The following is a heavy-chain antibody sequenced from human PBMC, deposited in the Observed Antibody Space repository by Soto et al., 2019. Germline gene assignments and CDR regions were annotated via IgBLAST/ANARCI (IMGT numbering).Heavy chain of an antibody. Sequence: LSLTCTVSVGSISSVGYYWSWIRQHPGKGLEWIGYIYYSGSTYYNPSLKSRVTISVDTSKNQFSPKLSSVTAADTAVYYCARDGDGYCSSTSCSNWFDPWGQGTLVTVSS. D-gene: IGHD2-2*01. V-gene: IGHV4-31*03. J-gene: IGHJ5*02. CDR2: IYYSGST. CDR1: VGSISSVGYY. CDR3: ARDGDGYCSSTSCSNWFDP.